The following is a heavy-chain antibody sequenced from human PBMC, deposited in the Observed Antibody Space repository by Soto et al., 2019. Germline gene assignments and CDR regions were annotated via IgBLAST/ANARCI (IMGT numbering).Heavy chain of an antibody. CDR1: GFTFSSYA. D-gene: IGHD3-3*01. V-gene: IGHV3-64*01. Sequence: GGSLRLSCAASGFTFSSYAMHWVRQAPGKGLEYVSAISSNGGSTYYANSVKGRFTISRDNSKNTLYLQMGSLRAEDMAVYYCARPYYDFWSGYYTVFDYWGQGTLVTVSS. J-gene: IGHJ4*02. CDR2: ISSNGGST. CDR3: ARPYYDFWSGYYTVFDY.